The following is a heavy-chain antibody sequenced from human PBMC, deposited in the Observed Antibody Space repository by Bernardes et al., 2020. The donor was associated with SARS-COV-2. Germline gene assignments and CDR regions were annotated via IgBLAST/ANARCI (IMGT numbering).Heavy chain of an antibody. CDR2: IHPSGNT. J-gene: IGHJ4*02. V-gene: IGHV4-4*02. CDR3: ARDVRGGTLDY. CDR1: SGSITNINW. Sequence: TLSLTCAVSSGSITNINWWTWVREPPGKGLEWIGEIHPSGNTNYNPSLRSRVTMSLDTSKNQLSLKLTSVTAADTAVYYCARDVRGGTLDYWGQGTPVTVSS. D-gene: IGHD2-15*01.